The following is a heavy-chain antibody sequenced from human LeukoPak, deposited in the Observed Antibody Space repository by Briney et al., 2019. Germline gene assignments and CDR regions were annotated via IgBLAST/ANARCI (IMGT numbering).Heavy chain of an antibody. Sequence: GGSLRLSCAASGFTFSSYAMSWVRQAPGRGLEWVSGISGSGGSTYYADSVKGRFTISRDNSKSTLYLQLNSLRAEDTAVYYCAKGDGVNQLTLDYWGQGTLVAVSS. CDR3: AKGDGVNQLTLDY. CDR2: ISGSGGST. CDR1: GFTFSSYA. V-gene: IGHV3-23*01. J-gene: IGHJ4*02. D-gene: IGHD4-23*01.